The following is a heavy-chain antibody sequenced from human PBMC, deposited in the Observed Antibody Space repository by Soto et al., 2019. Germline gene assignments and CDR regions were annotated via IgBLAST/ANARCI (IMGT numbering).Heavy chain of an antibody. CDR1: GNTFSIFW. Sequence: GESLKISCTGFGNTFSIFWISWVRQKPGKGLEWMGRIDPRDSHVNYSPAFQGHVTISADKSISTAYLQWGSLKASDTAMYYCARFYSTTYTCDICVDPWGQGTLVTVFS. D-gene: IGHD2-15*01. CDR2: IDPRDSHV. J-gene: IGHJ5*02. CDR3: ARFYSTTYTCDICVDP. V-gene: IGHV5-10-1*01.